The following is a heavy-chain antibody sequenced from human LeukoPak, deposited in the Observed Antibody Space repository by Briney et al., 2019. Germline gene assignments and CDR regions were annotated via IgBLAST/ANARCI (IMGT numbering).Heavy chain of an antibody. Sequence: ASVKVSCKASGYTFTSYGISWVRQAPGQGLEWMGWISAYNGNTNYAQKPQGRVTMTTDTSTSTAYMELRSLRSDDTAVYYCARGLTGTTINDAFDIWGQGTMVTVSS. V-gene: IGHV1-18*01. CDR2: ISAYNGNT. J-gene: IGHJ3*02. CDR3: ARGLTGTTINDAFDI. CDR1: GYTFTSYG. D-gene: IGHD1-7*01.